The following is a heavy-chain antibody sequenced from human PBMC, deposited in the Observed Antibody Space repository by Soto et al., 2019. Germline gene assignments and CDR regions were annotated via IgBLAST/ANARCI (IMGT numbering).Heavy chain of an antibody. V-gene: IGHV3-30*18. CDR1: GFTFSSYG. J-gene: IGHJ6*02. Sequence: QVQLVESGGGMVQPGRSLRLSCAASGFTFSSYGMHWVRQAPGKGLEWVAVISYDGSNKYYADSVKGRFTISRDNSKNTLYLQMNSLRAEDTAVYYCAKDLAYSSGWYQPSYYGMDVWGQGTTVTVSS. CDR2: ISYDGSNK. CDR3: AKDLAYSSGWYQPSYYGMDV. D-gene: IGHD6-19*01.